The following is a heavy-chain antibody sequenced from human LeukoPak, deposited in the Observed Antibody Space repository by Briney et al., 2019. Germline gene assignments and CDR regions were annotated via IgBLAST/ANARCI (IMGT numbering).Heavy chain of an antibody. CDR1: GYTFTSYG. CDR2: ISAYNGNT. Sequence: ASVKVSCKASGYTFTSYGISWVRQAPGQGLEWMGWISAYNGNTNYAQKLQGRVTMTTDTSTSTAYMELRSLRSDDTAVYYCAREIFIVVVTNDAFDIWGQGTMVTVSS. CDR3: AREIFIVVVTNDAFDI. V-gene: IGHV1-18*01. D-gene: IGHD3-22*01. J-gene: IGHJ3*02.